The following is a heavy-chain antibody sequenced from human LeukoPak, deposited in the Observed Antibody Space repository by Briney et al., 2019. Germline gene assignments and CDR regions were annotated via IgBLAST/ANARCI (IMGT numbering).Heavy chain of an antibody. CDR2: ISSGSGYI. D-gene: IGHD3-22*01. CDR1: GSTFSTYS. Sequence: GGSLRLSCAASGSTFSTYSMNGVRQAPGKGLEWVSSISSGSGYIYYADSVKGRFTISRDNAKNSLYLQMNSLRAEDTAVYYCARGARQLYYDSSGYYVDYWGQGTLVTVSS. J-gene: IGHJ4*02. V-gene: IGHV3-21*04. CDR3: ARGARQLYYDSSGYYVDY.